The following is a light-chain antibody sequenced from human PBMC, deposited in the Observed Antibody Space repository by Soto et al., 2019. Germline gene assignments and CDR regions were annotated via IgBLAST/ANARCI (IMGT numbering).Light chain of an antibody. CDR1: ISNIGTNT. V-gene: IGLV1-44*01. Sequence: QSVLTQRPSASGTPGQRVSISCSGSISNIGTNTVTWYQQFPGTAPKLLIYTNDQRPSGVPDRFSGSKSGTSASLAISGLQSEDEADYYCAAWDDSLSGPVFGGGTKITVL. CDR3: AAWDDSLSGPV. CDR2: TND. J-gene: IGLJ3*02.